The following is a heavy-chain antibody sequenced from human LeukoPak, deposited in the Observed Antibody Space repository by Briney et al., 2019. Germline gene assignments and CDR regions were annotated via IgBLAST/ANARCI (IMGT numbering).Heavy chain of an antibody. D-gene: IGHD2-15*01. J-gene: IGHJ5*02. CDR1: GFTFSSFG. CDR3: ARDRGYCRGGRCYSNCFDL. V-gene: IGHV3-33*01. CDR2: TWSDGSEY. Sequence: GGSLRLSCAASGFTFSSFGMHWVRQAPGRGLEWVALTWSDGSEYFYPDSVKGRFTISRDNSKNTVYLQMNSLRAEDTAVYFCARDRGYCRGGRCYSNCFDLWGQGTLVTVSS.